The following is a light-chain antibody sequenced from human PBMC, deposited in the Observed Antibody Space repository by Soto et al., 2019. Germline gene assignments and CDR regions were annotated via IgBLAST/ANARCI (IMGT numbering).Light chain of an antibody. CDR3: AAWDKSLSGHYV. Sequence: QSVLTQPPSASGTPGQRVTISCSGSSSNIGSNYVYWYQQLPGTAPKLLIYRNNQRPSGVPDRFSGSKSGTSASLAISGLRSEDEADYYCAAWDKSLSGHYVFGTGTKLTVL. CDR2: RNN. V-gene: IGLV1-47*01. CDR1: SSNIGSNY. J-gene: IGLJ1*01.